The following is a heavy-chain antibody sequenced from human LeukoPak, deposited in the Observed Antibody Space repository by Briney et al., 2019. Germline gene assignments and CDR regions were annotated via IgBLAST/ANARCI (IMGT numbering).Heavy chain of an antibody. J-gene: IGHJ4*02. Sequence: GGSLRLSCAASGFTFSSYSMNWVRQAPGKGLEWVSVIYTGGSTYYADSVKGRFTISRDKSKNTLYLQMNSLRAEDTAVYYCARWLPGERDYWGQGTLVTVSS. D-gene: IGHD5-12*01. CDR2: IYTGGST. CDR1: GFTFSSYS. V-gene: IGHV3-66*01. CDR3: ARWLPGERDY.